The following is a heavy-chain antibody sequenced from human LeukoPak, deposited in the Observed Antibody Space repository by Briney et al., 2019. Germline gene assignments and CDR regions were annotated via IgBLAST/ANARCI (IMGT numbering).Heavy chain of an antibody. V-gene: IGHV1-69*05. J-gene: IGHJ5*02. CDR3: ARGLGYCSSTSCYPFKVGWFDP. Sequence: SVKVSCKASGGTFSSYATSWVRQAPRQGLEWMGGIIPIFGTANYAQKFQGRVTITTDESTSTAYMELSSLRSEDTAVYYCARGLGYCSSTSCYPFKVGWFDPWGQGTLVTVSS. CDR2: IIPIFGTA. CDR1: GGTFSSYA. D-gene: IGHD2-2*01.